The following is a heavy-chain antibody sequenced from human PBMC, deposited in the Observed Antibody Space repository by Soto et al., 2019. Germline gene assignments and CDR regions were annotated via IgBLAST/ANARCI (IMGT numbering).Heavy chain of an antibody. V-gene: IGHV1-2*04. CDR1: GYIXTNYY. D-gene: IGHD3-22*01. J-gene: IGHJ4*02. Sequence: SXKVSFKTSGYIXTNYYIDLVRQAPGQGLEWMGWINPNSGGTNYAQKFQDWVTMTRDTSIKTAYMEVNRLRSDYTAVYYCARPSGYYPYYFDDWGQGTQGTVSS. CDR2: INPNSGGT. CDR3: ARPSGYYPYYFDD.